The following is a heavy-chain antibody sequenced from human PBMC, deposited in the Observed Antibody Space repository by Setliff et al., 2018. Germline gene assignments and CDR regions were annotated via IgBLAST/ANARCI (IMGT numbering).Heavy chain of an antibody. CDR3: TRDFLGATASFDI. CDR1: VCTLTSYP. J-gene: IGHJ3*02. V-gene: IGHV1-3*01. D-gene: IGHD3-3*01. CDR2: INPDNGNR. Sequence: ASVKVSCKASVCTLTSYPIHWVCQAPGQRLEWMGWINPDNGNRKYSQRFQGRVTITRDTSASTVFLELSTLRSEDTAVYYCTRDFLGATASFDIWGQGTMVTVS.